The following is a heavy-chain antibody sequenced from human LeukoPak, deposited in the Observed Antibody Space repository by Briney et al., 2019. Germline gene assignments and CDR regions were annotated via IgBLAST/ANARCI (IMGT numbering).Heavy chain of an antibody. D-gene: IGHD3-22*01. CDR2: IYTSGTT. J-gene: IGHJ6*03. V-gene: IGHV4-61*02. CDR1: GVSIRSGSYY. CDR3: TRGSIAYYYMDV. Sequence: SETLSLTCTVSGVSIRSGSYYWSWIRQPAGKGLEWIGRIYTSGTTNYNPSLKSRVTISVDTSKNQFSLKLSSVTAADTAVYYCTRGSIAYYYMDVWGKGTTVTISS.